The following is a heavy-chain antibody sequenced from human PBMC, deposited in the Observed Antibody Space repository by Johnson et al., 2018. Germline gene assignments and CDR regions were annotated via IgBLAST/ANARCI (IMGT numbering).Heavy chain of an antibody. J-gene: IGHJ5*02. Sequence: VQLVQSGGGLVKPGGSLRLSCAASGFTFSSYSMNWVRQAPGKGLEWVSSISSSSSYIYYADSVTGRFTIPRDNAKNSLYLQMNSLRAEDTAVYYWAREGVVTGRKGWFDPWGQGTLVTVSS. CDR3: AREGVVTGRKGWFDP. V-gene: IGHV3-21*01. CDR2: ISSSSSYI. CDR1: GFTFSSYS. D-gene: IGHD1-14*01.